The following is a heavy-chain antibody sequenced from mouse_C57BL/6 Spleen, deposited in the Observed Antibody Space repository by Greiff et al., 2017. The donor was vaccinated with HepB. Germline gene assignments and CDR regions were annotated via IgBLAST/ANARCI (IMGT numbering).Heavy chain of an antibody. J-gene: IGHJ4*01. Sequence: VKLMESGPGLVAPSQSLSITCTVSGFSLTSYAISWVRQPPGKGLEWLGVIWTGGGTNYNSALKSRLSISKDNSKSQVFLKMNSLQTDDTARYYCARHPYGSSYSAMDYLGQATSVTVSS. V-gene: IGHV2-9-1*01. CDR2: IWTGGGT. CDR1: GFSLTSYA. D-gene: IGHD1-1*01. CDR3: ARHPYGSSYSAMDY.